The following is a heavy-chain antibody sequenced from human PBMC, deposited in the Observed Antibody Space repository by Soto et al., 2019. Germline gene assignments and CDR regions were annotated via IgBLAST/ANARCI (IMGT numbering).Heavy chain of an antibody. CDR1: GYDFTDHY. D-gene: IGHD3-10*01. CDR2: ISPDGGST. J-gene: IGHJ4*02. CDR3: ARAPRGGVIIVITSAQIDY. Sequence: QVQLVQSGAEVKKPGASVKVSCKASGYDFTDHYIHWVRQAPGQGLEWMGIISPDGGSTRYSQQFQARITMTRDTSTSTVYMELSSLRSEDTAVYYCARAPRGGVIIVITSAQIDYWGQGTLVTVSS. V-gene: IGHV1-46*01.